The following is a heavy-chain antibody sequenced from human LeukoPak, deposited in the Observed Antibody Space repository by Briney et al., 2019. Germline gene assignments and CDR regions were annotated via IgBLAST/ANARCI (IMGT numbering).Heavy chain of an antibody. CDR3: AKDTSIGRYCTNGVCSPFDY. D-gene: IGHD2-8*01. J-gene: IGHJ4*02. Sequence: GGSLRLSCAGSGFTFSSYAMSWVRQAPGKGLEWVSAISDTGATTYDADSVKGRFTISRDNSRSTLYLQMNSLRAEDTALYYCAKDTSIGRYCTNGVCSPFDYWGRGTLVTVSS. CDR1: GFTFSSYA. CDR2: ISDTGATT. V-gene: IGHV3-23*01.